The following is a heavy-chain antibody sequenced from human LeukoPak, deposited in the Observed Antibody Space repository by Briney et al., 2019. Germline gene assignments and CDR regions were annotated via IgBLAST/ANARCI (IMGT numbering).Heavy chain of an antibody. V-gene: IGHV1-69*13. Sequence: GASVKVSCKASGGTFSSYAISGVRQTPRQRLEWMGGIIPIFGTANYAQKFQGRVTITADESTSTAYMELSSLRSEDTAVYYCARDSSQYYDILTGGGYFDYWGQGTLVTVST. J-gene: IGHJ4*02. CDR1: GGTFSSYA. D-gene: IGHD3-9*01. CDR2: IIPIFGTA. CDR3: ARDSSQYYDILTGGGYFDY.